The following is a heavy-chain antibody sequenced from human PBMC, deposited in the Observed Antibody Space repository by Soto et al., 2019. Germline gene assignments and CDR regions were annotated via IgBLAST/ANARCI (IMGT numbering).Heavy chain of an antibody. V-gene: IGHV6-1*01. D-gene: IGHD3-9*01. Sequence: RSQTLSLTCGISGDSVASNSAAWNWIRQSPSRGLEWLGRTYYRSKWYNDYAVSVKSRITINPDTSKNQFSLQLTSMTLEDTAVYYCARDFDILTGYYRGFYYYGLDVWGQGTTVTVSS. CDR1: GDSVASNSAA. J-gene: IGHJ6*02. CDR3: ARDFDILTGYYRGFYYYGLDV. CDR2: TYYRSKWYN.